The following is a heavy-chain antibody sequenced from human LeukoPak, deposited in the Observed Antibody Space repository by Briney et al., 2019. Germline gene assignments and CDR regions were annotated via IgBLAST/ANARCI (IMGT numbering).Heavy chain of an antibody. Sequence: GESLEISCQGFGYTFTTSWIGWVRQLPGKGLEWMAIIYAGNSDTKYSPSFQGQVSISTDRSISTAYLQWSSLQASDTAIYYCAILNHPDGRVYWGQGTLVTVSS. CDR2: IYAGNSDT. CDR3: AILNHPDGRVY. V-gene: IGHV5-51*01. J-gene: IGHJ4*02. CDR1: GYTFTTSW. D-gene: IGHD5-24*01.